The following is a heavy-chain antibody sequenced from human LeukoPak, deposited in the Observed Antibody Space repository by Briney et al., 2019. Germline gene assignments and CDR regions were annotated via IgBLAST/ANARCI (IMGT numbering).Heavy chain of an antibody. V-gene: IGHV4-59*08. D-gene: IGHD4-11*01. Sequence: SETLSLTCTVSGGSIGRHNWSWIRQPPREGLEWIGYINYSGSNDYNPSLKSRVTMSVDTSKNQFSLKLSSVTAADTAVYYCVRSPTVTTRGDFWGQGTLVTVSS. CDR2: INYSGSN. CDR1: GGSIGRHN. J-gene: IGHJ4*02. CDR3: VRSPTVTTRGDF.